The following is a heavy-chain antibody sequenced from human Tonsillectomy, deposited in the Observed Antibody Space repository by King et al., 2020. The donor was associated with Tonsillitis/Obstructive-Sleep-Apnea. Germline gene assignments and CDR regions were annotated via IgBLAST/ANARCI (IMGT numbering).Heavy chain of an antibody. J-gene: IGHJ4*02. CDR2: INTEGSST. D-gene: IGHD6-13*01. CDR3: ARERSMAAAGDY. Sequence: VQLVESGGGLVQPGGSLRLSCAASGFTFSSYWMHWVRQAPGKGLVWVSRINTEGSSTNYADSVKGPFTISRDNAKNTLYLQMNSLRAEDTAGYYCARERSMAAAGDYWGQGTLVTVSS. CDR1: GFTFSSYW. V-gene: IGHV3-74*01.